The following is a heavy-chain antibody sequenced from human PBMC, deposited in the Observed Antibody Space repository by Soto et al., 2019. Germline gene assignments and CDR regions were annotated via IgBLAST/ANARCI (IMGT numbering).Heavy chain of an antibody. D-gene: IGHD2-2*01. Sequence: GPLRLSCAASGFTFSSYSMNWVRQAPGKGLEWVSSISSSSSYIYYADSVKGRFTISRDNAKNTLYLQMNSLKTEDTAVYYCTTRLIVVVPAPTWFDPWGQATLVTASS. V-gene: IGHV3-21*03. J-gene: IGHJ5*02. CDR2: ISSSSSYI. CDR1: GFTFSSYS. CDR3: TTRLIVVVPAPTWFDP.